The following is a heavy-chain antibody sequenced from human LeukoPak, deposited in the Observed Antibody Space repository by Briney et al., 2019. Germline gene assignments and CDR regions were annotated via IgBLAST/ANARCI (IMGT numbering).Heavy chain of an antibody. V-gene: IGHV3-23*01. J-gene: IGHJ6*02. CDR3: AKAASSSWPSYYYGMDV. CDR1: GFTFSSYA. CDR2: ISGSGGST. Sequence: GGSLRLSCEASGFTFSSYAMSWVRQAPGKGLEWVSAISGSGGSTYYADSVKGRFTISRDNSKNTLYLQMNSLRVDDTAVYYCAKAASSSWPSYYYGMDVWGQGTTVTVSS. D-gene: IGHD6-13*01.